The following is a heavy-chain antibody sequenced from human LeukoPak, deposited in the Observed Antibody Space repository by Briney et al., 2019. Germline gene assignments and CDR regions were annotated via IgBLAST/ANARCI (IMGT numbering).Heavy chain of an antibody. CDR1: GDSINDYY. Sequence: PSETLSLTCTVSGDSINDYYWSWLRQTPGEGLEWIGFVAYSGNSNYNPSLESRVTISIDTSKNQFFLKLNSVTAADTAIYYCARVARGAVTFNRFDPWGQGTLVTVSS. CDR3: ARVARGAVTFNRFDP. V-gene: IGHV4-59*01. D-gene: IGHD4-17*01. J-gene: IGHJ5*02. CDR2: VAYSGNS.